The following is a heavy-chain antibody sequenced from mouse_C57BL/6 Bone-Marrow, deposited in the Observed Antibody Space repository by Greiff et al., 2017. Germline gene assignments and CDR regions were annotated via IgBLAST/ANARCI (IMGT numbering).Heavy chain of an antibody. J-gene: IGHJ4*01. V-gene: IGHV14-2*01. CDR3: ASPFYDSLYYYAMDY. CDR1: GFNIKDYY. D-gene: IGHD2-4*01. CDR2: IDPEDGET. Sequence: EVQLQQSGAELVRPGASVKLSCTASGFNIKDYYMHWVKQRTEQGLEWIGRIDPEDGETKYAPKFQGKATITADTSSNTAYLQLSSLTSEDTAVYYCASPFYDSLYYYAMDYWGQGTSVTVSS.